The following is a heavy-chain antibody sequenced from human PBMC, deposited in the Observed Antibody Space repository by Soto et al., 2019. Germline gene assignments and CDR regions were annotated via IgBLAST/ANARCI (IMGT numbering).Heavy chain of an antibody. V-gene: IGHV7-4-1*01. CDR1: GYTFTSYA. D-gene: IGHD3-22*01. Sequence: GASVEVSCKASGYTFTSYAMNWVRQAPGQGLEWMGWINTNTGNPTYAQGFTGRFVFSLDTSVSTAYLQICSLKAEDTAVYYCARGHFDSRGHSNALDYWGQGIQVTVSS. CDR3: ARGHFDSRGHSNALDY. CDR2: INTNTGNP. J-gene: IGHJ4*02.